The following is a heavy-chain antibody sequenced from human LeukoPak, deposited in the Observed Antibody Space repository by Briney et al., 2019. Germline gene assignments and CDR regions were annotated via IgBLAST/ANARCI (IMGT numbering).Heavy chain of an antibody. CDR1: GYTFTGYY. V-gene: IGHV1-2*04. CDR2: INPNSGGT. CDR3: ARALVHSSSWYPTYYYYGMDV. Sequence: ASMKVSCKASGYTFTGYYMHWVRQAPGQGLEWMGWINPNSGGTNYAQKFQGWVTMTRDTSISTAYMELSRLRSDDTAVYYCARALVHSSSWYPTYYYYGMDVWGQGTTVTVSS. D-gene: IGHD6-13*01. J-gene: IGHJ6*02.